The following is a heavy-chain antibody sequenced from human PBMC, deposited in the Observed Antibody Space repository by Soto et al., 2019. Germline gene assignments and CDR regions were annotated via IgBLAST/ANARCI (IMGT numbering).Heavy chain of an antibody. CDR3: ARLGPGDYYGSGSYYNPFDY. Sequence: GESLKICCKGSGYSFTSYWIGWVRQMPGKGLEWMGIIYPGDSDTRYSPSFQGQVTISADKSISTAYLQWSSLKASDTAMYYCARLGPGDYYGSGSYYNPFDYWGQGTLVTGSS. CDR2: IYPGDSDT. CDR1: GYSFTSYW. J-gene: IGHJ4*02. D-gene: IGHD3-10*01. V-gene: IGHV5-51*01.